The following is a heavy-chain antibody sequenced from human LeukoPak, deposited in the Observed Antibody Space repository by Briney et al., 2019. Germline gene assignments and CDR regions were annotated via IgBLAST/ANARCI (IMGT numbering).Heavy chain of an antibody. CDR2: ISGSGGST. D-gene: IGHD3-10*01. CDR1: GLTFSSYA. Sequence: GGSLRLSCAASGLTFSSYAMNWVRQAPGKGLEWVSAISGSGGSTYYADSVKGRFTISKDNSKSTLYLQMNSLRAEDTAVYYCTRAGQWTYGFQDYWGQGTLVTVSS. CDR3: TRAGQWTYGFQDY. J-gene: IGHJ4*02. V-gene: IGHV3-23*01.